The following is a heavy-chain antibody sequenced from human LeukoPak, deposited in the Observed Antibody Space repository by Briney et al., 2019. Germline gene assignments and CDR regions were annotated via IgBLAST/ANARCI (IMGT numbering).Heavy chain of an antibody. V-gene: IGHV4-39*07. CDR3: ARVLLVLCTQYFDL. CDR1: GGSISSSSYY. J-gene: IGHJ2*01. Sequence: SETLSLTCTVSGGSISSSSYYSGWICQPPGKGLEWIGSIYYSGSTYYNPSLKSRVTISLDTSKTQFYLTLSSVTAADTAVYYCARVLLVLCTQYFDLWGRGTLVTVPS. D-gene: IGHD4/OR15-4a*01. CDR2: IYYSGST.